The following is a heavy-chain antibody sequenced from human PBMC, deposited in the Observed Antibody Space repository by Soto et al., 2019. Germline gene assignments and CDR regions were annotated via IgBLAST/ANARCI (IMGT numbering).Heavy chain of an antibody. J-gene: IGHJ4*02. V-gene: IGHV4-59*01. CDR3: ARVRGTAGKRYFDY. Sequence: SETLSLTCTVSGGSMIAYYWNWMRQPPGKGLQWIGYTYYSGSTTYNPSLKSRVTISVDSSKNQFSLKLDSVTPADTAVYYCARVRGTAGKRYFDYWGPGTLVTVSS. CDR2: TYYSGST. D-gene: IGHD6-13*01. CDR1: GGSMIAYY.